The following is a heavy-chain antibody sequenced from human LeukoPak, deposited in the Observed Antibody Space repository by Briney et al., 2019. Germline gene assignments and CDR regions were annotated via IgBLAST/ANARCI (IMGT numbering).Heavy chain of an antibody. CDR2: ISYDGSNK. J-gene: IGHJ4*02. CDR1: GFTFSSYA. Sequence: PGGSLRLSCAASGFTFSSYAMHWVRQAPGKGLEWVAVISYDGSNKYYADSVKGRFTISRDNSKNTLYLQMNSLRAEDTAVYYCARGKKRYFDWLLSDYFDYWGQGTLVSVPS. CDR3: ARGKKRYFDWLLSDYFDY. V-gene: IGHV3-30-3*01. D-gene: IGHD3-9*01.